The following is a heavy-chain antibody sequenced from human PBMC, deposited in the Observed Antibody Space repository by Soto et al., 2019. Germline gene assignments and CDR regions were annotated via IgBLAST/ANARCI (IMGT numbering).Heavy chain of an antibody. CDR3: XXXXXGSGWIDY. CDR1: GGSISSYY. J-gene: IGHJ4*02. V-gene: IGHV4-59*01. Sequence: QVQLQESGPGLVKPSETLSLTCTVSGGSISSYYWSWIRQPPGKGLEWIGYIYYSGSTNYNPSLKSRVTISVXTXXXXXXXXXXXXXXXXXXXXXXXXXXXGSGWIDYWGQGTLVTVSS. CDR2: IYYSGST. D-gene: IGHD6-19*01.